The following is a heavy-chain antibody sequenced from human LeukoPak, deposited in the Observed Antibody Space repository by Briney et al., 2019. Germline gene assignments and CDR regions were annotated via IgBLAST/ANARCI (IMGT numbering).Heavy chain of an antibody. CDR2: IYYSGST. V-gene: IGHV4-59*08. CDR3: ARLTPYPGVWASDY. Sequence: KPSETLSLTCTVSGGSISSYYWSWIRQPPGKGLEWIGYIYYSGSTNYNPSLKSRVTISVDTSKNQFSLKLSSVTAADTAVYYCARLTPYPGVWASDYWGQGTLVTVSS. CDR1: GGSISSYY. D-gene: IGHD4-23*01. J-gene: IGHJ4*02.